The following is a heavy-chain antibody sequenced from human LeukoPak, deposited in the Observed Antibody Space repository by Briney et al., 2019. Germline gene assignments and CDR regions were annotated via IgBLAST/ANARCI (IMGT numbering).Heavy chain of an antibody. CDR1: GFTVSSNY. Sequence: GGSLRLSCAASGFTVSSNYMSWVRQAPGKGLEWVSVIYSGGSTYYADSVKGRFTISRDNSKNTLYLQMNSLRAEDTAVYYCAKLIYPLHSSGYLDYWGQGTLVTVSS. D-gene: IGHD3-22*01. J-gene: IGHJ4*02. CDR3: AKLIYPLHSSGYLDY. V-gene: IGHV3-66*01. CDR2: IYSGGST.